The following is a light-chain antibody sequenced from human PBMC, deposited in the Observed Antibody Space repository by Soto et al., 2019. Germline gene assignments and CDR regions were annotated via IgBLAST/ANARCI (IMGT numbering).Light chain of an antibody. Sequence: EIVLTQSPATLSLSPGNRATLSCRASQSVSSYLAWYQQKPGPAPGLLIYDASNRATGIPARFSGSGSGTDFTLTITSLEPEDFAVYYCQQRSNWPSTFGGGTKVEIK. CDR2: DAS. CDR3: QQRSNWPST. CDR1: QSVSSY. J-gene: IGKJ4*01. V-gene: IGKV3-11*01.